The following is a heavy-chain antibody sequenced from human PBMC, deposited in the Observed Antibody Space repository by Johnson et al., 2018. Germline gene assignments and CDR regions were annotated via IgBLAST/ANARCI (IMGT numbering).Heavy chain of an antibody. CDR2: ISGSGGST. D-gene: IGHD4-17*01. Sequence: VQLVESGGGLVQPGGSLRLSCAASGFTFSSYAMSWGRQAPGKRLEWVSAISGSGGSTYDADFGKGRFPISRDNSNNTRYLQMNSLRAEDTALYYCAKGPWVTTSYYYYGMDVGGQGTTVTVSS. CDR1: GFTFSSYA. V-gene: IGHV3-23*04. J-gene: IGHJ6*02. CDR3: AKGPWVTTSYYYYGMDV.